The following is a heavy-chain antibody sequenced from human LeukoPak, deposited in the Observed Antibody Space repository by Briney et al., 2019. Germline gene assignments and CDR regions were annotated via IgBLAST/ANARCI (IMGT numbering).Heavy chain of an antibody. D-gene: IGHD3-22*01. Sequence: ASVKVSCKASGGTFSSYAISWVRQAPGQGLEWMGGIIPIFGTANYAQKFQGRVTITADKSTSTAYMELSSLRSEDTAIYYCARSTYYYDSSGYYRKTPAIFNAFDIWGQGTMVTVSS. CDR1: GGTFSSYA. CDR2: IIPIFGTA. V-gene: IGHV1-69*06. J-gene: IGHJ3*02. CDR3: ARSTYYYDSSGYYRKTPAIFNAFDI.